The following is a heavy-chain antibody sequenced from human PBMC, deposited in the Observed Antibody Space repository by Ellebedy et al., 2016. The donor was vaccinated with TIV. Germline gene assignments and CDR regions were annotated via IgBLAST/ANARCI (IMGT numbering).Heavy chain of an antibody. CDR2: IDPSDPSGSYT. J-gene: IGHJ4*02. CDR3: ARHELGSNAAFDY. V-gene: IGHV5-10-1*01. Sequence: GESLKISXQGSGYSFTLFWISWVRQMPGKGLEWMGRIDPSDPSGSYTTSSPSFQGHVTISFDNSITAAYLQWSSLKASDTAMYFCARHELGSNAAFDYWGQGTLVTVSS. D-gene: IGHD7-27*01. CDR1: GYSFTLFW.